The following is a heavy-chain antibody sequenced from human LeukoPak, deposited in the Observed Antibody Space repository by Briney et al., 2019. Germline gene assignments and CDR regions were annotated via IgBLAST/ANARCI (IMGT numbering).Heavy chain of an antibody. CDR1: GFTVSSNH. D-gene: IGHD3-9*01. J-gene: IGHJ4*02. CDR2: IKRKTDGGTT. Sequence: GGSLRLSCAASGFTVSSNHMTWVRQAPGKGLEWVGRIKRKTDGGTTDYAAPVKDRFTISRDDSKNTLYLQMNSLKTEDTAVYYCTTDRIYDILTGYYTTDYWGQGTLVTVSS. CDR3: TTDRIYDILTGYYTTDY. V-gene: IGHV3-15*01.